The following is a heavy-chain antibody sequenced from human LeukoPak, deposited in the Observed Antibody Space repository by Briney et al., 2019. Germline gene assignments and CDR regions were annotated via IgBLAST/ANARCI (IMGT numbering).Heavy chain of an antibody. CDR2: IYYSGST. CDR3: ARGGVSYYGSGSHQTNNGMDV. J-gene: IGHJ6*02. V-gene: IGHV4-59*01. Sequence: SETLSLTCTVSGGSISSYYWSWIRQPPGKGLEWIGYIYYSGSTNYNPSLKSRVTISVDTSKNQFSLKLSSVTAADTAVYYCARGGVSYYGSGSHQTNNGMDVWGQGTTVTVSS. CDR1: GGSISSYY. D-gene: IGHD3-10*01.